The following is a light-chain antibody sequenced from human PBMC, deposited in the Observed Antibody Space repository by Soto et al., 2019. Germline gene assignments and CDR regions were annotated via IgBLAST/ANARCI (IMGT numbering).Light chain of an antibody. CDR3: QQYGGSPRIT. CDR1: QSVSNNY. Sequence: EIVLTQSPGTLSLSPGERATLSCRASQSVSNNYLAWYQQKPGQAPRLLIYGASNRATGIPDRSSGSGSGTDFTLIINRLEPEDVAIYYCQQYGGSPRITFGQGTRLEIK. CDR2: GAS. J-gene: IGKJ5*01. V-gene: IGKV3-20*01.